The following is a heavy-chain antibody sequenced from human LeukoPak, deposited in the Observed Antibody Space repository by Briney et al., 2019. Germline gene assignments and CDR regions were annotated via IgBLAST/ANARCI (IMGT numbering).Heavy chain of an antibody. CDR3: ARRRFTWFDP. V-gene: IGHV3-7*01. Sequence: GGSLRLSCAASGFTFSSCWMSWVRQAPGKGLEWVANIKQDGSEKYYVDSVKGRFTISRDNAKNSLYLQTNSLRAEDAAVYYCARRRFTWFDPWGQGTLVTVSS. CDR2: IKQDGSEK. J-gene: IGHJ5*02. D-gene: IGHD3-10*01. CDR1: GFTFSSCW.